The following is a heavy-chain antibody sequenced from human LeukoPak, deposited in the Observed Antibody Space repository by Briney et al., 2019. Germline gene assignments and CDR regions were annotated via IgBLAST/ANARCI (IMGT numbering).Heavy chain of an antibody. CDR2: IYTSGST. J-gene: IGHJ4*02. V-gene: IGHV4-4*07. CDR1: GGSISSYY. Sequence: SETLSLTCTVSGGSISSYYWSWIRQPAGKGLEWIGRIYTSGSTNYNPSLKSRVTMSVDTSKNQFSLKLSSVTAADTAAYYCARGGPYVWGSYRPYFDYWGQGTLVTVSS. CDR3: ARGGPYVWGSYRPYFDY. D-gene: IGHD3-16*02.